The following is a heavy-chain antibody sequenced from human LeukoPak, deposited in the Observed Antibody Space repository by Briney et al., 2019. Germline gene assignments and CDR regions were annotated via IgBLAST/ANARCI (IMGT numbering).Heavy chain of an antibody. Sequence: GGSLRLSCAASGFTFSTSAMNWVRQAPGKGLEWVSGISGDGDKVFYADSVNGRFIISRDNSMNTVSLQLSSLRAEDTALYYCAKDLALAGTGGGFDVWGQGTRVAVSS. J-gene: IGHJ3*01. CDR2: ISGDGDKV. CDR1: GFTFSTSA. V-gene: IGHV3-23*01. CDR3: AKDLALAGTGGGFDV. D-gene: IGHD6-19*01.